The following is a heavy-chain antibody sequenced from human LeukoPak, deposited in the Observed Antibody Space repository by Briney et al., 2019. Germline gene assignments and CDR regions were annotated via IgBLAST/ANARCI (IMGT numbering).Heavy chain of an antibody. Sequence: PGGSLRLSCAASGFTFSSYWMSWVRQAPGKGLEWVANIKQDGSEKYYVDSVKGRFTISRDNAKNSLYLQMNSLRAEDTAVYYCARDRDWYSGYDFSWIFAYSSGWYQQGYYMDVWGKGTTVTVSS. CDR2: IKQDGSEK. V-gene: IGHV3-7*01. CDR1: GFTFSSYW. D-gene: IGHD6-19*01. J-gene: IGHJ6*03. CDR3: ARDRDWYSGYDFSWIFAYSSGWYQQGYYMDV.